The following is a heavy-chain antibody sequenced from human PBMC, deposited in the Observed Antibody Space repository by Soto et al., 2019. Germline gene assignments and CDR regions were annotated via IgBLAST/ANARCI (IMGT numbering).Heavy chain of an antibody. V-gene: IGHV4-59*01. Sequence: QVQLQESGPGLVKPSETLSLTCTVSGGSISSYYWSWIRQPPGKGLEWIGYIYYSGSTNYNPSLKSRVTISVDTSKNQFSLKLSSVTAADTAVYYCARGVSWGGYADIGYYFDYWGQGTLVTVSS. J-gene: IGHJ4*02. D-gene: IGHD5-12*01. CDR1: GGSISSYY. CDR2: IYYSGST. CDR3: ARGVSWGGYADIGYYFDY.